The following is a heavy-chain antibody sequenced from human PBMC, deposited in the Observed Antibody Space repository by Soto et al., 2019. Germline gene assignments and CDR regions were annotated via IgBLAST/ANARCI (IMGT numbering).Heavy chain of an antibody. V-gene: IGHV1-69*04. Sequence: GASVKVSCKASGGTFSSYTVSWVRQAPGQGLEWMGRIIPILGIANYAQKFQGRVTITADKSTSTAYMELSSLRSEDTAVYYCARDTGYYYDSSGYLDYWGQGTLVTVSS. J-gene: IGHJ4*02. CDR1: GGTFSSYT. CDR2: IIPILGIA. D-gene: IGHD3-22*01. CDR3: ARDTGYYYDSSGYLDY.